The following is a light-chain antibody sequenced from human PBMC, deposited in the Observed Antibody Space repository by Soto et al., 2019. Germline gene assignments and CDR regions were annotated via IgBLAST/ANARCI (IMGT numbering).Light chain of an antibody. CDR3: QQYNTYSRT. CDR2: GAS. CDR1: QSVSSN. Sequence: EIVMTQSPATLSVSPGARATLSRRASQSVSSNLAWYQQKPGQAPRLLIYGASTRASGIPARFSGSGSGTEFTLTISSLQPDDFATYYCQQYNTYSRTFGQGTKVDNK. J-gene: IGKJ1*01. V-gene: IGKV3-15*01.